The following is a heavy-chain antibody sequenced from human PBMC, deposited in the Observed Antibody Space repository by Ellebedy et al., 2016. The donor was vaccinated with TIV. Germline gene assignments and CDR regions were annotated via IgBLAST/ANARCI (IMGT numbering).Heavy chain of an antibody. V-gene: IGHV1-24*01. Sequence: ASVKVSXXVSGYTLTELSMHWVRQAPGKGLEWMGGFDPEDGETIYAQKFQGRVTMTEDTSTDTAYMELSSLRSEDTAVYYCSLWGGYTDYYGMDVWGQGTTVTVSS. D-gene: IGHD3-3*01. CDR1: GYTLTELS. CDR2: FDPEDGET. J-gene: IGHJ6*02. CDR3: SLWGGYTDYYGMDV.